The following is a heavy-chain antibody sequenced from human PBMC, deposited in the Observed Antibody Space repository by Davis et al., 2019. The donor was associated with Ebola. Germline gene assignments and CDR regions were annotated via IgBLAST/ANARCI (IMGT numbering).Heavy chain of an antibody. V-gene: IGHV4-59*12. CDR3: ARETLTYYYGSSGYYTLRYFDY. D-gene: IGHD3-22*01. Sequence: MPSETLSLTCTVSGDSIRSYYWSWIRQPPGKGLEWIGYIYYSGSTNYSPSLKSRVTISVDTSKNQFSLKLSSVTAADTAVYYCARETLTYYYGSSGYYTLRYFDYWGQGTLVTVSS. J-gene: IGHJ4*02. CDR2: IYYSGST. CDR1: GDSIRSYY.